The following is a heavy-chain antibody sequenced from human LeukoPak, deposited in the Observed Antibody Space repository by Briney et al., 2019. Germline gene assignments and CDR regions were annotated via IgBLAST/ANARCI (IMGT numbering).Heavy chain of an antibody. Sequence: ASETLSLTCTGSAGSISSYYWSWIRQPAGKGLEWIGRIYTSGSTNYNPSLKSRVTMSVDASKNQFSLKLSSVTAADTAVYYCARDFGDPLQYYFDYWGQGTLVTVSS. CDR1: AGSISSYY. V-gene: IGHV4-4*07. CDR2: IYTSGST. D-gene: IGHD3-16*01. J-gene: IGHJ4*02. CDR3: ARDFGDPLQYYFDY.